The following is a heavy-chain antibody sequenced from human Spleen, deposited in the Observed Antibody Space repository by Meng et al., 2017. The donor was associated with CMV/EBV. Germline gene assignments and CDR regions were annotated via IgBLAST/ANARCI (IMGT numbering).Heavy chain of an antibody. D-gene: IGHD3-22*01. J-gene: IGHJ4*02. Sequence: GSLRLSCTVSGGSISSYYWSWIRQPPGKGLEWLGYIYYSGSTNYNPSLKSRVTISVDTSKNQFSLKLSSVTAADTAVYSCARGPPRSGYYYKYFDYWGQGTLVTVSS. CDR3: ARGPPRSGYYYKYFDY. CDR2: IYYSGST. CDR1: GGSISSYY. V-gene: IGHV4-59*01.